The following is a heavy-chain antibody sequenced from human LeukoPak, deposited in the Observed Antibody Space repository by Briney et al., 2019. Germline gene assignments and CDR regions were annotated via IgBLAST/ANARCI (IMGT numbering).Heavy chain of an antibody. CDR1: GYSISSGYY. CDR3: ARDKDTAMPDYDY. D-gene: IGHD5-18*01. V-gene: IGHV4-38-2*02. Sequence: SETLSLTCTVSGYSISSGYYWGWIRQPPGKGLEWIGSIYHSGSTYYNPSLESRVTISVDTSKNQCSLKLSAVTAADTAVYYCARDKDTAMPDYDYWGQGTLVTVSS. CDR2: IYHSGST. J-gene: IGHJ4*02.